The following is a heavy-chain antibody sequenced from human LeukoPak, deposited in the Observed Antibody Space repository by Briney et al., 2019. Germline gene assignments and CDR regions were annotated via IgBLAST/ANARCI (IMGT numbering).Heavy chain of an antibody. J-gene: IGHJ6*03. CDR2: INPNSGGT. V-gene: IGHV1-2*02. Sequence: ASVKVSCKASGYTFTGYYMHWVRQAPGQGLEWMGWINPNSGGTNYAQKFQGRVTMTRDTSISTAYMELSRLRSDDTAVYYCARDRKDYDILTYYYYYMDVWGKGTTVTVSS. D-gene: IGHD3-9*01. CDR1: GYTFTGYY. CDR3: ARDRKDYDILTYYYYYMDV.